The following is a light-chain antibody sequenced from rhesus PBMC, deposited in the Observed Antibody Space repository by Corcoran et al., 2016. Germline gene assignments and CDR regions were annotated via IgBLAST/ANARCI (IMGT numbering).Light chain of an antibody. CDR1: QGISSY. CDR2: ASF. CDR3: QQHNSYPPT. J-gene: IGKJ1*01. Sequence: DIQMTQSPSSLSASVGDTVTITCRASQGISSYLNWFQQKPGKAPKLLIYASFSLESGVPSRFIGSGSGTCFTLTISSLQPEDFATYYCQQHNSYPPTFGQGTKVEIK. V-gene: IGKV1-28*02.